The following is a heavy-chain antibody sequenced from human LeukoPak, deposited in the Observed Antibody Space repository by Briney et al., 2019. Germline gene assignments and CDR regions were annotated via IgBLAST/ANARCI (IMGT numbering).Heavy chain of an antibody. V-gene: IGHV3-15*01. J-gene: IGHJ3*01. Sequence: GGSLRLSCAASGFSFSDAWMTWVRQAPGRGLEWVGHIKTNAGGGTTDYRAPVKGRFTISRDDSKNTLYLQMNSLNTEDTALYYCTTDWGSGSYWKNAFDVWGQGTMVTVSS. D-gene: IGHD3-10*01. CDR3: TTDWGSGSYWKNAFDV. CDR2: IKTNAGGGTT. CDR1: GFSFSDAW.